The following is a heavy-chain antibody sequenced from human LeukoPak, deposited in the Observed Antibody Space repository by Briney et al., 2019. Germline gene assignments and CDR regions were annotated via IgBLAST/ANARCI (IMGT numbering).Heavy chain of an antibody. J-gene: IGHJ6*03. CDR1: GFTFSSYE. D-gene: IGHD3-16*01. V-gene: IGHV3-48*03. Sequence: GSLRLSCAASGFTFSSYEMYWVRQAPGKGLEWVSYITGSGTTIYYADSVKGRFTISRDNAKNSLYLQMNSLRAEDTAVYYCARTDYVWGSPYYYYMDVWGKGTTVTVSS. CDR3: ARTDYVWGSPYYYYMDV. CDR2: ITGSGTTI.